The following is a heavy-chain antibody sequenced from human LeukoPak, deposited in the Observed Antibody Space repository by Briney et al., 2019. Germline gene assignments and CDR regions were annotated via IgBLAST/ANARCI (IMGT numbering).Heavy chain of an antibody. V-gene: IGHV4-59*01. Sequence: SETLSLTCTVSGGSISSYYWSWIRQPPGKGLEWIGYIYYGGSTSYNPPLKSRVTISVDTSKNQLSLKLSSVTAADTAVYYCARYHRGSYYFDYWGQGTLVTVSS. CDR1: GGSISSYY. CDR2: IYYGGST. J-gene: IGHJ4*02. D-gene: IGHD1-26*01. CDR3: ARYHRGSYYFDY.